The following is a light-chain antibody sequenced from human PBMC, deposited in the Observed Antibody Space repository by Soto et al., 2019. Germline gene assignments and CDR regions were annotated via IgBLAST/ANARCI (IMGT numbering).Light chain of an antibody. Sequence: QSALTQPASVSGSPGQSITISCTGTSSDVGNYNYVSWYQQHPGKAPKLMIYNVSYRPSGVSSRFSASKSGNTASLTISGLQAEDEDDYYCSSYITSSTYVFGTGTKLTVL. J-gene: IGLJ1*01. CDR2: NVS. V-gene: IGLV2-14*03. CDR1: SSDVGNYNY. CDR3: SSYITSSTYV.